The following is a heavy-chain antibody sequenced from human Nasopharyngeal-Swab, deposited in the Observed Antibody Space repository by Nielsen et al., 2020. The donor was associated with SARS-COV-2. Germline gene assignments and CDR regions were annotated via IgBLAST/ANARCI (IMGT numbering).Heavy chain of an antibody. CDR1: GGTFSSYA. CDR3: ARDRSQYDILTGYPYYFDY. V-gene: IGHV1-69*06. Sequence: SVKVSCKASGGTFSSYAISWVRQAPGQGLEWMGGIIPIFGTANYAQKFQGRVTITADKSTSTAYMELSSLRSGDTAVYYCARDRSQYDILTGYPYYFDYWGQGTLVTVSS. J-gene: IGHJ4*02. CDR2: IIPIFGTA. D-gene: IGHD3-9*01.